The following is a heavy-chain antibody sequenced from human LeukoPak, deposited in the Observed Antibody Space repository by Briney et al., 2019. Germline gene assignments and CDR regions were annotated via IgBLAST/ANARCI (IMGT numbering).Heavy chain of an antibody. CDR3: ARESSSWYGSGDAFDI. V-gene: IGHV3-21*01. D-gene: IGHD6-13*01. J-gene: IGHJ3*02. CDR2: ISSSSSYI. CDR1: GFTFSSYS. Sequence: GGSLRLSCAASGFTFSSYSMNWVRQAPGKGLEWVSSISSSSSYIYYADSVKGRFTISRDNAKNSLYLQMNSLRAEDTAVYYCARESSSWYGSGDAFDIWGQGTMVTVSS.